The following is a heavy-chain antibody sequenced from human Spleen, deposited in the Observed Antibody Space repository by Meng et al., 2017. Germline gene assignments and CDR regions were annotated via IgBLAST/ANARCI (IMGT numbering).Heavy chain of an antibody. CDR2: INHSGST. Sequence: QVQLQQWGAGLLKPSETLSLTCAVYGGSFSGYYWSWIRQPPGKGLEWIGEINHSGSTNYNPSLKSRVTISVDTSKNQFSLKLSSVTAADTAVYYCVRGGDIVATITLDYWGQGTLVTVSS. CDR1: GGSFSGYY. CDR3: VRGGDIVATITLDY. V-gene: IGHV4-34*01. J-gene: IGHJ4*02. D-gene: IGHD5-12*01.